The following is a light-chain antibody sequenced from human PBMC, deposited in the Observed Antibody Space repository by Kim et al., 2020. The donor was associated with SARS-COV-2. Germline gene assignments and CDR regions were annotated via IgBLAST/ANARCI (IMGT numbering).Light chain of an antibody. Sequence: QMTQSPSSLSAFVGDRVTITCRASQSIRSYLNWYQQKPGKAPKALIYAETSLHSGVPSRFSASGSGTDFTLTISSLQPEDCGTYYCQQTFSIPYSFGQGTKLEI. J-gene: IGKJ2*03. V-gene: IGKV1-39*01. CDR1: QSIRSY. CDR2: AET. CDR3: QQTFSIPYS.